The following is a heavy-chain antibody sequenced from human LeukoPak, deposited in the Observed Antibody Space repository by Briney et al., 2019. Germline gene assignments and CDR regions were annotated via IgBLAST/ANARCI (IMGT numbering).Heavy chain of an antibody. Sequence: PSETLSLTCTVSGGSISSGDYYWRWIRQPPGKGLEWIGYIYYSGSTYYNPSLKSRVTISVDTSKNQFSLKLSSVTAADTAVYYCARDPFRGESFDYWGQGTLVTVSS. CDR1: GGSISSGDYY. CDR2: IYYSGST. CDR3: ARDPFRGESFDY. V-gene: IGHV4-30-4*01. J-gene: IGHJ4*02. D-gene: IGHD3-10*01.